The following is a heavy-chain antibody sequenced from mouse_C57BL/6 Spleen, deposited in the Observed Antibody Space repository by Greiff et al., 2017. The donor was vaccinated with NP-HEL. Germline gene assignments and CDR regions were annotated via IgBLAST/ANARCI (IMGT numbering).Heavy chain of an antibody. CDR2: ILPGSGST. CDR1: GYTFTGYW. D-gene: IGHD1-1*01. J-gene: IGHJ1*03. Sequence: QVQLQQSGAELMKPGASVKLSCKATGYTFTGYWIEWVKQRPGHGLEWIGEILPGSGSTNYNEKFKGKATFTADTSSNTAYMQLSSLTTEDSAIYYCARTFTTVVATERYFDVWGTGTTVTVSS. CDR3: ARTFTTVVATERYFDV. V-gene: IGHV1-9*01.